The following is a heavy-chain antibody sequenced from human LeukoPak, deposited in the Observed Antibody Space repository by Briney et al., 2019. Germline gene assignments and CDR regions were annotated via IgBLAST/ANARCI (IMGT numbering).Heavy chain of an antibody. CDR1: GFTFSSYA. D-gene: IGHD3-22*01. Sequence: GGSLRLSXAASGFTFSSYAMSWVRQAPGKGLEWVSAISGSGGSTYYADSVKGRFTISRDNSKNTLYLQMNSLRAEDTAVYYCAKISSGYGAFDIWGQGTMVTVSS. CDR3: AKISSGYGAFDI. J-gene: IGHJ3*02. CDR2: ISGSGGST. V-gene: IGHV3-23*01.